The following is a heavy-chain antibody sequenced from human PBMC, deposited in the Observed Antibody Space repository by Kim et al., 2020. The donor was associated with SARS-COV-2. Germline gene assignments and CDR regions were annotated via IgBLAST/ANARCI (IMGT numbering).Heavy chain of an antibody. CDR2: ISTAGTTT. CDR3: VRSDYYDNSGYYYGQ. V-gene: IGHV3-74*01. CDR1: GFTFSRYW. J-gene: IGHJ4*02. D-gene: IGHD3-22*01. Sequence: GGSLRLSCAASGFTFSRYWMHWVRQTPEKWLVWVSRISTAGTTTTYEDSVKGRFTISRDDAKNTLYLQMSSLRAEDTAIYYCVRSDYYDNSGYYYGQWGQGTLVTVAP.